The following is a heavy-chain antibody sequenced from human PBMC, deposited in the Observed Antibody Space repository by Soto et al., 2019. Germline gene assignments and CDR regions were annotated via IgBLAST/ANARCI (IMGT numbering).Heavy chain of an antibody. J-gene: IGHJ4*02. V-gene: IGHV1-69*12. Sequence: QVQLVQSGAEVKKPGSSVKFSCKASGGTFSSYAISWVRQAPGQGLEWMGGIIPIFGTANYAQKFQGRVTITADASTSTAYMELSSLRSEDTAVYYCARVRVRFLEWLGSEGWGQGTLVTVSS. CDR2: IIPIFGTA. CDR1: GGTFSSYA. D-gene: IGHD3-3*01. CDR3: ARVRVRFLEWLGSEG.